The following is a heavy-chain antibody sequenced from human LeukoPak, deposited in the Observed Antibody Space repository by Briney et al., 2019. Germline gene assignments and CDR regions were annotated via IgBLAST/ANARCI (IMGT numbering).Heavy chain of an antibody. CDR3: ARVNGYNDWNYFDY. CDR1: GYTFTSYG. J-gene: IGHJ4*02. CDR2: ISAYNGNT. Sequence: ASVKVSFKASGYTFTSYGINWVRQAPGQGLEWMGWISAYNGNTNYAQKLQGRVTMTTDTSTSTAYMELRSLRSDDTAVYYCARVNGYNDWNYFDYWGQGTLVTVSS. D-gene: IGHD5-24*01. V-gene: IGHV1-18*01.